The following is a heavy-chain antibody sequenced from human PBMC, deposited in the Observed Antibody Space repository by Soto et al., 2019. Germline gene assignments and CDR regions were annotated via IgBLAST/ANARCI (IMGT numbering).Heavy chain of an antibody. D-gene: IGHD2-2*01. CDR2: IYYSGST. J-gene: IGHJ4*02. V-gene: IGHV4-30-4*01. Sequence: LSLTCTVSGGSISSGDYYWSWIRQPPGKGLEWIGYIYYSGSTNNNPSLRSRVTVSVDTSKNQFSLRLTSVTAADTAVYYCARGYCDSTSCYYFDSWGQGALVTVSS. CDR1: GGSISSGDYY. CDR3: ARGYCDSTSCYYFDS.